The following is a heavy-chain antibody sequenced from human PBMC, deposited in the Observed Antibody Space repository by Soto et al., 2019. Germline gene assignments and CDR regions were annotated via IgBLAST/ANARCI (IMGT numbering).Heavy chain of an antibody. CDR1: GGTFSSYA. D-gene: IGHD3-22*01. J-gene: IGHJ3*02. V-gene: IGHV1-69*13. CDR2: IIPIFGTA. Sequence: ASVKVSCKASGGTFSSYAISWVRQAPGQGLEWMGGIIPIFGTANYAQKFQGRVTITADESTSTAYMELSSLRSEDTAVYYCARDLPRSYYYDSSGYYPDAFDIWGQGTMVTVSS. CDR3: ARDLPRSYYYDSSGYYPDAFDI.